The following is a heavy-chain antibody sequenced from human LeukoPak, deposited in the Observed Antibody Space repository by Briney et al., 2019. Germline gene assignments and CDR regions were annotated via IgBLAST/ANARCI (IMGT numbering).Heavy chain of an antibody. CDR1: GFTFSTYW. D-gene: IGHD6-19*01. CDR2: LNSDGSST. V-gene: IGHV3-74*01. Sequence: GGSLRLSCAASGFTFSTYWMHWVRQVPGKGLVWVSRLNSDGSSTTYADSVKGRFTISRDNAKNSLYLQMDSLRAEDTAVFYCARFSSGLFDYWGQGTLVTVSS. CDR3: ARFSSGLFDY. J-gene: IGHJ4*02.